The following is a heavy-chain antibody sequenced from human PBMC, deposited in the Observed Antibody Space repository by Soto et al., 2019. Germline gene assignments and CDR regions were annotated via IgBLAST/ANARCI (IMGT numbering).Heavy chain of an antibody. Sequence: EVQLLESGGGLVQPGGSLRLSCGASGFTFSSYAMSWVRQAPGKAPEWVSGISANGGRTDYADSVRGRFTMSRDNSKNTVYLHMNSLRAEDTAVYYCAQDPRISGIDYWGQGTLVTVSS. V-gene: IGHV3-23*01. CDR3: AQDPRISGIDY. J-gene: IGHJ4*02. CDR2: ISANGGRT. CDR1: GFTFSSYA. D-gene: IGHD1-20*01.